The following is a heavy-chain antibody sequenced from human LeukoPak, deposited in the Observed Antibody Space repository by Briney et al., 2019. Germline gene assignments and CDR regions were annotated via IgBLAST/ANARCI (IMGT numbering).Heavy chain of an antibody. J-gene: IGHJ6*02. CDR1: GFSFYTYG. CDR3: ATVVKAAAGIDTGSYYYNGMDV. CDR2: IWNDGSNK. Sequence: GTSLRLSCAVSGFSFYTYGIHWVRHAPGKGLEWVAVIWNDGSNKYYADSVKGRFTISRDNSKNTLYLQMNSLRTEDTAVYFCATVVKAAAGIDTGSYYYNGMDVWGQGTTITVSS. D-gene: IGHD6-13*01. V-gene: IGHV3-33*01.